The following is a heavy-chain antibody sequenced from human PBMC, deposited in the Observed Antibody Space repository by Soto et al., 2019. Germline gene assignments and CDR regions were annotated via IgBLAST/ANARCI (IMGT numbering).Heavy chain of an antibody. Sequence: QVQLVQSGAEVKKPGASVKVSCKASGYTFTSYDINWVRQATGQGLEWMGWMNPNSGNTGYAQKVQGRVTMTRNTSISTAYMELSSLRSEDTAVYYCARGVVVPAAAYYYYMDVWGKGTTVTVSS. CDR3: ARGVVVPAAAYYYYMDV. J-gene: IGHJ6*03. V-gene: IGHV1-8*01. CDR1: GYTFTSYD. D-gene: IGHD2-2*01. CDR2: MNPNSGNT.